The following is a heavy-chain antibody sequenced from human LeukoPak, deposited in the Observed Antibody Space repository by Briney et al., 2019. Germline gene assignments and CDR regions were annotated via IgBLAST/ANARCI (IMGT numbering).Heavy chain of an antibody. Sequence: PSETLSLTCTVSGGSISYYYWSWIRQPAGKGLEWIGRIYTSGNTNYNPSLKSRVTMSVDTSKNQLSLKLSSVTAADTAVYYCARDQMVKGYYYYYGMDVWGQGTTVTVSS. CDR3: ARDQMVKGYYYYYGMDV. V-gene: IGHV4-4*07. CDR2: IYTSGNT. CDR1: GGSISYYY. J-gene: IGHJ6*02. D-gene: IGHD5-18*01.